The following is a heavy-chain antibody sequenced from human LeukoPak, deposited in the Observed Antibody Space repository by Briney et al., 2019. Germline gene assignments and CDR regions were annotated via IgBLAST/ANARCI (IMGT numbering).Heavy chain of an antibody. V-gene: IGHV1-69*04. J-gene: IGHJ4*02. CDR3: ARDSGSYCLSY. CDR1: GGTFSSYA. CDR2: IIPILGIA. Sequence: SVKVSCKASGGTFSSYAISWVRQAPGQGLEWMGRIIPILGIANYAQKFQGRVTITADKSTSTAYMGLSSLRSEDTAVYYCARDSGSYCLSYWGQGTLVTVSS. D-gene: IGHD1-26*01.